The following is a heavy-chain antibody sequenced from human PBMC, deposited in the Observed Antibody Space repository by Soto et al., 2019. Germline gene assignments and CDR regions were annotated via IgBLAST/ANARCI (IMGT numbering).Heavy chain of an antibody. CDR3: ARGGPLVGSGRYYPTLFDY. Sequence: ASVKVSFKASGYTFTSYYMHWVRQAPGQGLEWMGIINPSGGSTSYAQKFQGRVTMTRDTSTSTVYMELSSLRSEDTAVYYCARGGPLVGSGRYYPTLFDYWGQGTLVTVSS. J-gene: IGHJ4*02. CDR1: GYTFTSYY. V-gene: IGHV1-46*01. D-gene: IGHD1-26*01. CDR2: INPSGGST.